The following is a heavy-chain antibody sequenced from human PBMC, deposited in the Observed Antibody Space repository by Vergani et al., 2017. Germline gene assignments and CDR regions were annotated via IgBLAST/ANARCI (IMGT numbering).Heavy chain of an antibody. V-gene: IGHV3-30-3*01. D-gene: IGHD3-9*01. CDR1: GFTFGDYA. Sequence: VQLLESGGGLVQPGRSLRLSCTASGFTFGDYAMSWFRQAPGKGLEWVAVISYDGSNKYYADSVKGRFTISRDNSKNTLYLQMNSLRAEDTAVYYCARGGYFDWLSSFDIWGQGTMVTVSS. J-gene: IGHJ3*02. CDR2: ISYDGSNK. CDR3: ARGGYFDWLSSFDI.